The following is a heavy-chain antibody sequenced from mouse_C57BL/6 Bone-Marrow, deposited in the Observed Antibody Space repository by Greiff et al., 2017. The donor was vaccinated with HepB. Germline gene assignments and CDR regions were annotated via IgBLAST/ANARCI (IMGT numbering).Heavy chain of an antibody. Sequence: EVQGVESGGGLVKPGGSLKLSCAASGFTFSDYGMHWVRQAPEKGLEWVAYISSGSSTIYYADTVKGRFTISRDNAKNTLFLQMTSLRSEDTAMYYCARDYYGSSYVEFAYWGQGTLVTVSA. CDR1: GFTFSDYG. V-gene: IGHV5-17*01. CDR2: ISSGSSTI. D-gene: IGHD1-1*01. J-gene: IGHJ3*01. CDR3: ARDYYGSSYVEFAY.